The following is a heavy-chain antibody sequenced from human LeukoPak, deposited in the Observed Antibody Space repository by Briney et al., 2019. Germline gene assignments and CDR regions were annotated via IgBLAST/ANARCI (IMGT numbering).Heavy chain of an antibody. D-gene: IGHD2-21*02. CDR2: ISSGGDYT. V-gene: IGHV3-11*06. CDR3: ARANDFATY. CDR1: GFTFSNYY. Sequence: GGSLRLSCAGSGFTFSNYYMTWIRQAPGKGLEWLSYISSGGDYTDYADSVKGRFTISRDNAKSSLYLQMNSLRDEDTAVYYCARANDFATYWGQGTLVTVSS. J-gene: IGHJ4*02.